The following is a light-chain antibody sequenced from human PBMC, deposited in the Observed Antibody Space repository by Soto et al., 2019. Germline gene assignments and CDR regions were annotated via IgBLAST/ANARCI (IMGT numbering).Light chain of an antibody. CDR3: GSWDSSLSAYV. Sequence: QSVLTQPPSVSAAPGQKVTISCSGSSSNIGCNSVSWYQQLPGTAPKLLIYDDNKRPLGIPDRFSGSKSGTSATLGITGFQTGDEADYYCGSWDSSLSAYVFGTGIKVTV. CDR2: DDN. CDR1: SSNIGCNS. V-gene: IGLV1-51*01. J-gene: IGLJ1*01.